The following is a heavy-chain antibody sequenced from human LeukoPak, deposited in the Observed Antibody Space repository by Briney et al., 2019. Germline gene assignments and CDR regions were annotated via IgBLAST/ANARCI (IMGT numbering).Heavy chain of an antibody. J-gene: IGHJ4*02. Sequence: SGPTLVNPTQTLTLTCTFSGFSLSTSGVGLGWIRQPPGKALEWLALSYWDDDKRYSPSLKSRLTITKDTSNNQVVLTMTNMDPVDTATYYCAHRSQPGYSSSFDYWGQGTLVTVSS. D-gene: IGHD6-13*01. CDR3: AHRSQPGYSSSFDY. CDR2: SYWDDDK. CDR1: GFSLSTSGVG. V-gene: IGHV2-5*02.